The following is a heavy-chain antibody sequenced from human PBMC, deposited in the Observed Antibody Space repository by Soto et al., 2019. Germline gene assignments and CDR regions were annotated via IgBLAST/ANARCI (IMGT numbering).Heavy chain of an antibody. J-gene: IGHJ4*02. CDR2: ISYDGSNK. V-gene: IGHV3-30-3*01. Sequence: PGGSLRLSCAASGFTFSSYAMHWVRQAPGKGLEWVAVISYDGSNKYYADSVKGRFTISRDNSKNTLYLQMNSLRAEDTAVYYCARVGTTGTTWYYFDYWGQGTLVTVSS. CDR3: ARVGTTGTTWYYFDY. CDR1: GFTFSSYA. D-gene: IGHD1-1*01.